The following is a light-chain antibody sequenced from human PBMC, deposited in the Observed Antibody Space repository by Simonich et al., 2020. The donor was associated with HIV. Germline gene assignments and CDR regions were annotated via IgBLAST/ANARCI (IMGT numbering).Light chain of an antibody. V-gene: IGKV4-1*01. Sequence: DIVMTQSPDSLAVSLGERATINSKSSQNVLNRSNHKHSLAWYQQIPGQPPKLLIYWAATRESRVPDRFSGRGSGTDFTLTISSLQAEDVAVYYCQQYYAPPLTFGGGTRVEIK. CDR2: WAA. CDR1: QNVLNRSNHKHS. J-gene: IGKJ4*01. CDR3: QQYYAPPLT.